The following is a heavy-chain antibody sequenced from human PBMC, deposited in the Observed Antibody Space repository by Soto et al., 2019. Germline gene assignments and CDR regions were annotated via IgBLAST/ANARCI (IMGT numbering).Heavy chain of an antibody. Sequence: SETLSLTCAVYGGSFSGYYWTWIRQPPGKGLEWIGEINHSGITHYNPSVQSRVTISVDTSKNQFSLKLSSVTAADTAVYYCARAYGDYVFDYWGQGTLVTVSS. D-gene: IGHD4-17*01. CDR3: ARAYGDYVFDY. J-gene: IGHJ4*02. V-gene: IGHV4-34*01. CDR1: GGSFSGYY. CDR2: INHSGIT.